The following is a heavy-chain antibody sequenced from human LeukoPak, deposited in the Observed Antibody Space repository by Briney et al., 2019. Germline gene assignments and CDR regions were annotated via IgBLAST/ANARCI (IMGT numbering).Heavy chain of an antibody. CDR2: ISGSGGST. Sequence: GGSLRLSCAASGFTFSSYAMSWVRQAPGKGLEWVSAISGSGGSTYYADSVKGRFTISRDNSKNTLYLQMNSLRAVDTAVYYCAKGGRYCSGGSCYPVNWFDPWGQGTLVTVSS. J-gene: IGHJ5*02. D-gene: IGHD2-15*01. CDR3: AKGGRYCSGGSCYPVNWFDP. CDR1: GFTFSSYA. V-gene: IGHV3-23*01.